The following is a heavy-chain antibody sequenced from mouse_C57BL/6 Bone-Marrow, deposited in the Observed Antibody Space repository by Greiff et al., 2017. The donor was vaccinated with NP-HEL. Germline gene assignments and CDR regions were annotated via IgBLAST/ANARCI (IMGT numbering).Heavy chain of an antibody. CDR1: GFTFSSYA. D-gene: IGHD1-1*01. CDR2: ISDGGSYT. CDR3: ARGTTVVAP. J-gene: IGHJ3*01. V-gene: IGHV5-4*03. Sequence: EVKLMESGGGLVKPGGSLKLSCAASGFTFSSYAMSWVRQTPEKRLEWVATISDGGSYTYYPDNVKGRFTISRDNAKNNLYLQMSHLKSEDTAMYYCARGTTVVAPGGQGTLVTVSA.